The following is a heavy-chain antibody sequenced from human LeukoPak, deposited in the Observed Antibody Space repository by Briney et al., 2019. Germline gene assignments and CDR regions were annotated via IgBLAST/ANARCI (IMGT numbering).Heavy chain of an antibody. CDR3: ARTSSGWYENYFDY. D-gene: IGHD6-19*01. CDR1: GGSISSSNW. J-gene: IGHJ4*02. Sequence: SETLSLTCAVSGGSISSSNWWSWVRQPPGKGLEWIGEIYHSGSTNYNPSLKSRVTISVDKSKNQFSLKLSSVTAADTAVYYCARTSSGWYENYFDYWGQGTLVTVSS. CDR2: IYHSGST. V-gene: IGHV4-4*02.